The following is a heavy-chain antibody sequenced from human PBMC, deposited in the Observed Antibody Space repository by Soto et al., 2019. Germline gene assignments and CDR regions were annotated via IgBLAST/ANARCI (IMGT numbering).Heavy chain of an antibody. J-gene: IGHJ4*02. Sequence: EVQLVESGGGLVQPGRSLRLSCAASGFTFDDYAMHWVRQAPGKGLEWVSGISWNSGSIGYADSVKGRFTISRDNAKNSLYLQMNRLRAEDTGLYYCAKDIRCSSDSCAYYFDYWGQGTLVTVSS. D-gene: IGHD2-2*01. CDR1: GFTFDDYA. V-gene: IGHV3-9*01. CDR2: ISWNSGSI. CDR3: AKDIRCSSDSCAYYFDY.